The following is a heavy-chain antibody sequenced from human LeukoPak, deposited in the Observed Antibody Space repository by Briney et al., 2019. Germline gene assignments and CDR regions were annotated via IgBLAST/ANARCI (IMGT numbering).Heavy chain of an antibody. CDR2: IIPIFGTA. V-gene: IGHV1-69*13. D-gene: IGHD6-13*01. CDR3: ARLEGYSSSWYLSSYYYYGMDV. J-gene: IGHJ6*02. Sequence: SVKVSCKASGGTFSSYAISWVRQAPGQGLEWMGVIIPIFGTANYAQKFQGRVTITADESTSTAYMELSSLRSEDTAVYYCARLEGYSSSWYLSSYYYYGMDVWGQGTTVTVSS. CDR1: GGTFSSYA.